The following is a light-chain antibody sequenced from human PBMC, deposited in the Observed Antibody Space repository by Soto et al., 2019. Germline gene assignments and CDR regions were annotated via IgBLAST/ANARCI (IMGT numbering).Light chain of an antibody. Sequence: QSALTQPASGSGSPGQSITISCTGTSSDVGGYNYVSWYQHHPGKAPKLIIYDVTSRPSGVSIRFSGSKSDNTASLTISGLQPEDEADYHCSSYTTSNTRQIVFGTGTKVTVL. CDR2: DVT. CDR1: SSDVGGYNY. CDR3: SSYTTSNTRQIV. V-gene: IGLV2-14*03. J-gene: IGLJ1*01.